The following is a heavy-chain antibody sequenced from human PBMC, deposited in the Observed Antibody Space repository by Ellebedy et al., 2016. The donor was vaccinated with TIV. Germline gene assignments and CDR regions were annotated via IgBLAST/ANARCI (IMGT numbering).Heavy chain of an antibody. CDR3: ARGGYSYPEDFDF. CDR1: GYTFTTYD. D-gene: IGHD5-18*01. J-gene: IGHJ4*02. Sequence: ASVKVSCKASGYTFTTYDINWVRQATGQGLGWMGWMNPNSGNTDYAQKFQDRVIMTRNTSISTAYMELYSLTSEDTAVYYCARGGYSYPEDFDFWGQGTLVTVSS. CDR2: MNPNSGNT. V-gene: IGHV1-8*01.